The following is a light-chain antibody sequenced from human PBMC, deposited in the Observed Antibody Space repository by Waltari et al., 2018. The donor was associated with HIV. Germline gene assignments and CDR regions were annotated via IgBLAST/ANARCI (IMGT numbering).Light chain of an antibody. J-gene: IGLJ2*01. CDR3: GTWDSSLNTPV. V-gene: IGLV1-51*01. CDR2: DNN. Sequence: QPVLTQPPSVSAAPGRSVTITCSGSTSNIETNYVSWYQQIPGTAPKLLIYDNNKRPSGIPERFSGSKSATSATLSITGLQTGDEAEYFCGTWDSSLNTPVFGGGSRLTVL. CDR1: TSNIETNY.